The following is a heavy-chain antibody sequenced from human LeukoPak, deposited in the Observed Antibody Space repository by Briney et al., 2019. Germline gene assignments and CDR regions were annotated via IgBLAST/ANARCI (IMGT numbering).Heavy chain of an antibody. J-gene: IGHJ4*02. CDR2: INPDKGDT. D-gene: IGHD4-17*01. CDR3: ARRLKGSYGNLFDY. Sequence: ASVKVSCKASGYSFTTYATHWVRQAPGQRLEWMGWINPDKGDTKYSQNFQGRITVTTDTSASTTYMELSSLVSEDTAVYYCARRLKGSYGNLFDYWGQGTLVTVSS. V-gene: IGHV1-3*01. CDR1: GYSFTTYA.